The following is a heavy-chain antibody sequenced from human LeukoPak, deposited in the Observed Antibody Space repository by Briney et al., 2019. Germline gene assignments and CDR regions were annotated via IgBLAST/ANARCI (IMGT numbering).Heavy chain of an antibody. D-gene: IGHD6-19*01. Sequence: GGSLRLSCAASGFTFSSYGMHWVRQAPGKGLEWVAVIWYDGSNKYYADSVKGRFTISRDNSKNTLYLQMNSLRAEDTAVYYCARDSEYSSGWVGDYYGMDVWGQGTTVTVSS. J-gene: IGHJ6*02. CDR2: IWYDGSNK. V-gene: IGHV3-33*01. CDR3: ARDSEYSSGWVGDYYGMDV. CDR1: GFTFSSYG.